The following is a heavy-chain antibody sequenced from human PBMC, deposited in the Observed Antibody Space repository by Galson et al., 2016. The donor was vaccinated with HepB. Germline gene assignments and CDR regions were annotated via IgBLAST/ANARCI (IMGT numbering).Heavy chain of an antibody. CDR1: GFTFSDYW. V-gene: IGHV3-7*01. J-gene: IGHJ5*02. D-gene: IGHD6-13*01. CDR3: APPKTLPAAAT. CDR2: INYDGSKR. Sequence: SLRLSCAASGFTFSDYWMSWVRQAPGKGLECVANINYDGSKRNYVDSVRGRFTISRDNARNSLYLQMNSLRAEDTAVYYCAPPKTLPAAATWGQGTLVTVSA.